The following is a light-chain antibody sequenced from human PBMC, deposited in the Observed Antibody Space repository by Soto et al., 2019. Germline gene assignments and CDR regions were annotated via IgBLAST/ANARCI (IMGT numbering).Light chain of an antibody. CDR2: AAS. CDR1: QGITSY. CDR3: LCLNSDTHGS. V-gene: IGKV1-9*01. J-gene: IGKJ3*01. Sequence: DIQLTQSPSFLSASVGDRVTITCRASQGITSYLACYQQKPGKAPKLLIFAASTLQNGVPSRFIGTGSGTEFTLVISNLQPEYFATDYCLCLNSDTHGSFGPGTKGDI.